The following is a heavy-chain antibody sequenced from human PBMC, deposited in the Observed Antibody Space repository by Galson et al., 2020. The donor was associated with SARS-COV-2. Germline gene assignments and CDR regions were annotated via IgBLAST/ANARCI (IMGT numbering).Heavy chain of an antibody. V-gene: IGHV5-51*01. CDR2: IYPVDSDT. D-gene: IGHD3-10*01. J-gene: IGHJ6*02. Sequence: GESLRLSCKGSGYRLPSYWLGWVRQMPENGLEWMGTIYPVDSDTRYSPSFQGQVTISADTSISTAYLQWSSLKASDTAMYYCERESSGSYYYGMDVWGQGTTVTVSS. CDR1: GYRLPSYW. CDR3: ERESSGSYYYGMDV.